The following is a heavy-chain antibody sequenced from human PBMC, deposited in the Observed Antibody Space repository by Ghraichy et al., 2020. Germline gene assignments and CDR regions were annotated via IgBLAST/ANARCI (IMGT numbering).Heavy chain of an antibody. CDR3: ARARELLLFDY. V-gene: IGHV4-59*01. D-gene: IGHD1-26*01. CDR1: GGSISSYY. J-gene: IGHJ4*02. Sequence: SETLSLTCTVSGGSISSYYWSWIRQPPGKGLEWIGYIYYSGSTNYNPSLKSRVTISVDTSKNQFSLKLSSVTAADTAVYYCARARELLLFDYWGQGTLVTVSS. CDR2: IYYSGST.